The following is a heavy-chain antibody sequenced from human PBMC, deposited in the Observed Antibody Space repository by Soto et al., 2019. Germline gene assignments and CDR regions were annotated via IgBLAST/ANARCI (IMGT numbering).Heavy chain of an antibody. V-gene: IGHV1-18*01. CDR3: AREGQAPYYYYGMDV. CDR1: GYTFTNYG. J-gene: IGHJ6*02. CDR2: ISGYNGNT. Sequence: QVQVVQSGDEVKKPGASVKVSCKASGYTFTNYGFSWVRQAPGQGLEWMGWISGYNGNTKYAEKLQGRVTXTXXXSXXTAHMELRSLRSDDTAVYYCAREGQAPYYYYGMDVWGQGTAVTVSS.